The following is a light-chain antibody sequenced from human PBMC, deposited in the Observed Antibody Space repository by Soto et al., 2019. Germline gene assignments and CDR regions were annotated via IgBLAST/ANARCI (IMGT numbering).Light chain of an antibody. J-gene: IGKJ1*01. CDR3: QQYGSSGT. V-gene: IGKV3-20*01. CDR1: QNVLSN. Sequence: IVMKQSPATLSVSTGERATLSCRASQNVLSNLAWYQQKPGQAPRLLIYGASTRATGIPDRFSGSGSGTDFTLTISRLEPEDFAVYYCQQYGSSGTFGQGTKVDI. CDR2: GAS.